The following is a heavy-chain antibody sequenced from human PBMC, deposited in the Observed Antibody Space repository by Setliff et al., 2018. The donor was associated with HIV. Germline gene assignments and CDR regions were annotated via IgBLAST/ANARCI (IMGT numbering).Heavy chain of an antibody. V-gene: IGHV3-30*04. J-gene: IGHJ4*02. D-gene: IGHD6-13*01. CDR1: GFTFSSYA. CDR2: ILSDGSNE. Sequence: GSLRLSCAASGFTFSSYAMHWVRQAPGKGLEWLSVILSDGSNEHYADSVNGRFTISRDNSKNTLFLEMNRLRDDDTAFYYCAREGGSSDSLDYWGQGTLVTVSS. CDR3: AREGGSSDSLDY.